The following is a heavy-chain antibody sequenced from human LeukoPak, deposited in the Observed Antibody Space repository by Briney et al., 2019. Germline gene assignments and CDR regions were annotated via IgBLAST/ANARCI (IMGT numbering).Heavy chain of an antibody. D-gene: IGHD6-13*01. CDR3: ARVLSSSWYFSFDY. CDR2: INPNSGGT. V-gene: IGHV1-2*02. CDR1: GYTFTGYY. Sequence: AASVKVSCKASGYTFTGYYMHWVRQAPGQGLGWMGWINPNSGGTNYAQKFQGRVTMTRDTSISTAYMELSRLRSDDKAVYYCARVLSSSWYFSFDYWGQGTLVTVSS. J-gene: IGHJ4*02.